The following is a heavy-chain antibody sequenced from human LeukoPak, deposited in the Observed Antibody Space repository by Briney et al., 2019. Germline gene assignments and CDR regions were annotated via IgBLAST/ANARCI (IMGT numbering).Heavy chain of an antibody. Sequence: PGGSLRLSCAASGFTFSSYGVHWVRQAPGKGLEWVAVISYDGSNKYYADSVKGRFTISRDNSKNTLYLQMNSLRAEDTAVYYCAKFGSRWPGAFDIWGQGTMVTVSS. J-gene: IGHJ3*02. D-gene: IGHD5-24*01. CDR1: GFTFSSYG. CDR3: AKFGSRWPGAFDI. V-gene: IGHV3-30*18. CDR2: ISYDGSNK.